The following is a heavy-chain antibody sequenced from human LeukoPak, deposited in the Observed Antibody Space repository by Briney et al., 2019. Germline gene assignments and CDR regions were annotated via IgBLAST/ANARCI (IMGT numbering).Heavy chain of an antibody. CDR1: GYTFTTYT. Sequence: VASVKVSCKASGYTFTTYTIHWVRQAPGQRLEWMGWINAGNGNTKYSQKFQGRVTITRDTSASTAYMELSSLRSEDTAVYYCARGWGSYGDYVEWTAFDIWGQGTMVTVSS. D-gene: IGHD4-17*01. V-gene: IGHV1-3*01. J-gene: IGHJ3*02. CDR2: INAGNGNT. CDR3: ARGWGSYGDYVEWTAFDI.